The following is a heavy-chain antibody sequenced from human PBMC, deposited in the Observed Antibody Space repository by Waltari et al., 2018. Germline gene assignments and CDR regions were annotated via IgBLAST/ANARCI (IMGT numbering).Heavy chain of an antibody. Sequence: EVQLLESGGGLVQPGGSLRLSCAASGFTFSNYAMSWVRQAPGTGPGWVSVIIGSGRTAYAESVKGRLTISRDNSKNILDLQLNSLRAEDTAVYYCAKKGAVVISPYYFDNWGQGTLVTVSS. CDR1: GFTFSNYA. D-gene: IGHD3-22*01. CDR3: AKKGAVVISPYYFDN. CDR2: IIGSGRT. V-gene: IGHV3-23*01. J-gene: IGHJ4*02.